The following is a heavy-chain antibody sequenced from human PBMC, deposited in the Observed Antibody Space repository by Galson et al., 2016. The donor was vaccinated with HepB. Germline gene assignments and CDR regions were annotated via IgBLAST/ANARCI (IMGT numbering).Heavy chain of an antibody. Sequence: SLILSCAVSGFSFRSHAMNWARQAPGKGLEWVSSISSGSSYTYYADSVKGRFTISRDNARSSLYLQMNSLRVEDTAVYYCARMRYSSGWLDGFDIWGQGTMVTVSS. D-gene: IGHD6-19*01. V-gene: IGHV3-21*01. CDR1: GFSFRSHA. CDR3: ARMRYSSGWLDGFDI. J-gene: IGHJ3*02. CDR2: ISSGSSYT.